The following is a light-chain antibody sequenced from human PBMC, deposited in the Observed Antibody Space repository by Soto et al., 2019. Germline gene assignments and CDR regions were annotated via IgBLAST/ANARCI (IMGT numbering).Light chain of an antibody. J-gene: IGLJ2*01. CDR2: GNS. Sequence: QSVLTQPPSVSGAPGQRVTISCTGSSSNIGAGYDVHWYQQLPGTAPKLLIYGNSNRPSGVPDRFSGSKSGPTASLAITCLQAEDEADYYFPSYDSSLSVVVFGGGTKLTVL. CDR3: PSYDSSLSVVV. CDR1: SSNIGAGYD. V-gene: IGLV1-40*01.